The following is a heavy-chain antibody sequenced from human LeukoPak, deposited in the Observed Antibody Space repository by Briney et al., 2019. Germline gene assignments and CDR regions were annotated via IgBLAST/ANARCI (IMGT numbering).Heavy chain of an antibody. V-gene: IGHV3-30-3*01. CDR1: GFTFNNFA. J-gene: IGHJ4*02. CDR2: IAYDGSSI. CDR3: ARGTRDSSGWVTIDY. Sequence: PGGSLRLSCAASGFTFNNFAMNWVRQAPGKGLEWVAVIAYDGSSIFYAESVKGRFSISRDSSKNTVYLHMNSLRVEDTAVYYCARGTRDSSGWVTIDYWGQGTLVTVSS. D-gene: IGHD6-19*01.